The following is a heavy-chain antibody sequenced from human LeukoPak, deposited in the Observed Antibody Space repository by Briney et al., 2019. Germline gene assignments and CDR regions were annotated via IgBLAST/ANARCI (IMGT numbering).Heavy chain of an antibody. CDR2: ISGSGGST. Sequence: GGSLRLSCAASGFTFSSYGMSWVRQAPGKGLEWVSAISGSGGSTYYADSVKGRFTISRDNAKNTLYLQMNSLRAEDTAVYYCARDRRVVTYSYYYMDVWGKGTTVTISS. CDR1: GFTFSSYG. V-gene: IGHV3-23*01. CDR3: ARDRRVVTYSYYYMDV. D-gene: IGHD2-21*02. J-gene: IGHJ6*03.